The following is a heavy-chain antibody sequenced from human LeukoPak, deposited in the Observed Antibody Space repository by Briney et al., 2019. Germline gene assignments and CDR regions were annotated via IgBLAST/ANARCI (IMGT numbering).Heavy chain of an antibody. D-gene: IGHD6-6*01. V-gene: IGHV3-53*01. CDR1: GFTVSNNY. CDR3: AKAMGPSIAARYYFDY. Sequence: GGSLRLSCAASGFTVSNNYMTWVRQAPGKGLEWVSVIYTGDSTYYADSVKGRFTISRDNSKNTLYLQMNSLRAEDTAVYYCAKAMGPSIAARYYFDYWGQGTLVTVSS. CDR2: IYTGDST. J-gene: IGHJ4*02.